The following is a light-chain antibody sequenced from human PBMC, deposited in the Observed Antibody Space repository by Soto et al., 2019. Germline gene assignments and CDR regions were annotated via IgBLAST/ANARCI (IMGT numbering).Light chain of an antibody. CDR2: AAS. V-gene: IGKV1-9*01. CDR1: QGIKNW. CDR3: QQLLSYPIT. Sequence: LTQSPSYVSASVGDRVTITCRASQGIKNWLAWYQQKPGKAPKLLIYAASTLQSGVPLRFSGSGSGTSFTLTISSLQPEDFATYYCQQLLSYPITFGQGTRLEIK. J-gene: IGKJ5*01.